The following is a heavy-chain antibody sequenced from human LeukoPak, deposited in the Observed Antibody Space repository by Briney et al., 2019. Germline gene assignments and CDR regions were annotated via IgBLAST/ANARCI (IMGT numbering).Heavy chain of an antibody. V-gene: IGHV4-30-2*01. CDR3: ARDGGYSGYDL. CDR2: IYHSGST. J-gene: IGHJ4*02. CDR1: GGSISSGGYS. D-gene: IGHD5-12*01. Sequence: SETLSLTCAVSGGSISSGGYSWSWIRQPPGKGLEWIGYIYHSGSTYYNPSLKSRVTISVDRSKNQFSLKLSSVTAADTAVYYCARDGGYSGYDLWGQGTLATVSS.